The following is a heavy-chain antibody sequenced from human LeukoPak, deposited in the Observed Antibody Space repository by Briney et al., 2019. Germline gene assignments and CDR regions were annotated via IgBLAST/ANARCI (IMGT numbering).Heavy chain of an antibody. D-gene: IGHD6-13*01. V-gene: IGHV1-69-2*01. Sequence: ASVKVSCKVSGYTFTDYYMHWVQQAPGKGLEWMGLVDPEDGETIYAEKFQGRVTVTAHTSTDTAYMELSSLRSEDTAVYYCATSIKYSSSWYLGAFDIWGQGTMVTVSS. CDR1: GYTFTDYY. CDR3: ATSIKYSSSWYLGAFDI. CDR2: VDPEDGET. J-gene: IGHJ3*02.